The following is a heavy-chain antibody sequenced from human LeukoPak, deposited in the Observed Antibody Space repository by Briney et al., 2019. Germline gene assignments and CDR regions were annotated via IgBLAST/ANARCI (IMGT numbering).Heavy chain of an antibody. Sequence: PGRSLRLSCAASGFTFSDYGMHWVRQAPGKGLEWVAVISGSGGSTYYADSVKGRFTISRDNSRNTLYLQMNSLKAEDTAVYYCAKGGTSSWDPIDYWGQGTLVTVSS. D-gene: IGHD6-13*01. CDR1: GFTFSDYG. V-gene: IGHV3-23*01. CDR3: AKGGTSSWDPIDY. J-gene: IGHJ4*02. CDR2: ISGSGGST.